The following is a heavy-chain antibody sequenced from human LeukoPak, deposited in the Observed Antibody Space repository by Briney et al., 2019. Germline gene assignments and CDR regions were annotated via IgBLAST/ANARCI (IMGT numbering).Heavy chain of an antibody. CDR2: ISGSGGST. Sequence: GGSLRLSCAASGFTFSSYAMSWVRRAPGKGLEWVSAISGSGGSTYYADSVKGRFTISRDNSKNTLYLQMNSLRAEDTAVYYCAKSYYYGSGSYYDGAPFDYWGQGTLVTVSS. V-gene: IGHV3-23*01. CDR3: AKSYYYGSGSYYDGAPFDY. D-gene: IGHD3-10*01. CDR1: GFTFSSYA. J-gene: IGHJ4*02.